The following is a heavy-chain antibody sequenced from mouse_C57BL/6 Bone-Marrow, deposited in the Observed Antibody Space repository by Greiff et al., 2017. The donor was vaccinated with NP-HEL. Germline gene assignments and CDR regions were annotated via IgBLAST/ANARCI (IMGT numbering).Heavy chain of an antibody. Sequence: VQRVESGAELARPGASVKLSCKASGYTFTSYGISWVKQRTGQGLEWIGEIYPRSGNTYYNEKFKGKATLTADKSSSTAYMELRSLTSEDSAVYFCARDDYERFAYWGQGTLVTVSA. V-gene: IGHV1-81*01. CDR2: IYPRSGNT. CDR1: GYTFTSYG. J-gene: IGHJ3*01. CDR3: ARDDYERFAY. D-gene: IGHD2-4*01.